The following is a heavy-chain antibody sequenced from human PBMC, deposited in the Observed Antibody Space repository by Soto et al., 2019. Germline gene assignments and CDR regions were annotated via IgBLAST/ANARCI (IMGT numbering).Heavy chain of an antibody. J-gene: IGHJ4*02. V-gene: IGHV3-66*01. Sequence: GGSLRLSCAASGFTVSSNYMSWVRQAPGKGLEWVSVIYSGGSTYYADSVKGRFTISRDDSKNTLYLQMNSLRPEDTAVYYCVKVADRTMITSTFDYWGQGTLVTVSS. D-gene: IGHD5-18*01. CDR2: IYSGGST. CDR1: GFTVSSNY. CDR3: VKVADRTMITSTFDY.